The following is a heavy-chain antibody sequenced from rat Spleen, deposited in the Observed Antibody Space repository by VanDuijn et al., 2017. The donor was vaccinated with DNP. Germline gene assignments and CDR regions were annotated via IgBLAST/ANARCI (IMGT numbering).Heavy chain of an antibody. J-gene: IGHJ2*01. Sequence: EVQLVQSGGGLVQPGRPLKLSCAASGFTFSDSNMAWFRQAPKKGLEWVATIIHYGTGTYYRDSVMGRFTIYRDNVKRILYLQMDSLRSEDTATYYCAIEGQTTGIIPYWGQGVMVTVSS. CDR1: GFTFSDSN. D-gene: IGHD1-11*01. CDR3: AIEGQTTGIIPY. V-gene: IGHV5S10*01. CDR2: IIHYGTGT.